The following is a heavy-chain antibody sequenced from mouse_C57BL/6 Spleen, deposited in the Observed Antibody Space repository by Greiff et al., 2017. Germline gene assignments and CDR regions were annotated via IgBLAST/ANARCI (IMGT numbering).Heavy chain of an antibody. D-gene: IGHD1-1*01. CDR3: TGYGSSLYYAMDY. J-gene: IGHJ4*01. V-gene: IGHV1-5*01. CDR2: IYPGNSDT. Sequence: EVQLQQSGTVLARPGASVKMSCTTSGYTFTSYWMHWVKQRPGQGLEWIGAIYPGNSDTSYNQKFKGKAKLTAVTSANTAYMELSSLTNEDSAVYYGTGYGSSLYYAMDYWGQGTSVTVSS. CDR1: GYTFTSYW.